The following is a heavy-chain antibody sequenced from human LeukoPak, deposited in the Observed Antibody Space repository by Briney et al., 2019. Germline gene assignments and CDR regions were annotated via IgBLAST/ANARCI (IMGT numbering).Heavy chain of an antibody. V-gene: IGHV4-38-2*02. D-gene: IGHD2-8*01. CDR2: VFRLQTVRT. J-gene: IGHJ4*02. CDR3: ARVLHAPYLIDS. Sequence: PSETLSLTCTVSDSSITSSYYRACFRPPPGKGLEWIATVFRLQTVRTFNDPSLGSRVTMSLDPSHNQFSLNLTSVTAADTALYFCARVLHAPYLIDSWGQGTLVTVSS. CDR1: DSSITSSYY.